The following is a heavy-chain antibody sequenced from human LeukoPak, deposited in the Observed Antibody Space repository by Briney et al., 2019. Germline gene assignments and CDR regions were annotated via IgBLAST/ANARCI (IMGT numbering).Heavy chain of an antibody. V-gene: IGHV4-61*08. CDR1: GGSISSGGYS. Sequence: SETLSLTCAVSGGSISSGGYSWSWIRQPPGKGLEWIGYIYYSGSTNYIPSLKSRATISVDTSKNQFSLKLSSVTAADTAVYYCARLKVHCSGGSCYSGIDYYYYYGMDVWGQGTTVTVSS. D-gene: IGHD2-15*01. CDR2: IYYSGST. J-gene: IGHJ6*02. CDR3: ARLKVHCSGGSCYSGIDYYYYYGMDV.